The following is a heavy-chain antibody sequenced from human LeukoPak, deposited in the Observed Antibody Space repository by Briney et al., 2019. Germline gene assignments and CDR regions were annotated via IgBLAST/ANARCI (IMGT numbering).Heavy chain of an antibody. CDR3: ARVDSGDTY. D-gene: IGHD4-17*01. CDR2: IYYSGST. CDR1: GGSLSSYY. J-gene: IGHJ4*02. V-gene: IGHV4-59*01. Sequence: PSETLSLTRTVSGGSLSSYYPSWIRHPPGKGLEWLAHIYYSGSTNHNPSLKSRATIPVDTSKHQFSLKPSSVTAADTAVYYCARVDSGDTYWSQGTLVTVSS.